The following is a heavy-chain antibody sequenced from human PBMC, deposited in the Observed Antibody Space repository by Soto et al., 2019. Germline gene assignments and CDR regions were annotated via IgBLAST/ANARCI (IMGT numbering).Heavy chain of an antibody. CDR2: IWYDGSNK. D-gene: IGHD3-22*01. J-gene: IGHJ4*02. CDR1: GFTFSSYG. Sequence: SGGGVVQPGRSLRLSCAASGFTFSSYGMHWVRQAPGKGLEWVAVIWYDGSNKYYADSVKGRFTISRDNSKNTLYLQMNSLRAEDTAVYYCARGSYYYDSSGYVDYWGQGTLVTVSS. CDR3: ARGSYYYDSSGYVDY. V-gene: IGHV3-33*01.